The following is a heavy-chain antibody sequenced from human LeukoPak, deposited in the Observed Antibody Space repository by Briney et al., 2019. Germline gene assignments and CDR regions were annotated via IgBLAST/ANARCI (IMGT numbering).Heavy chain of an antibody. CDR1: GFTFSRYS. D-gene: IGHD6-6*01. V-gene: IGHV3-23*01. CDR2: ISGSGGST. J-gene: IGHJ4*02. CDR3: TRDEDFYSSSSDY. Sequence: GGSLRLSCAASGFTFSRYSMHWVRQAPGKGLEWVSGISGSGGSTYYADSVKGRFTISRDNAKNSLYLQMNSLRAEDTAVCYCTRDEDFYSSSSDYWGQGTLVTVSS.